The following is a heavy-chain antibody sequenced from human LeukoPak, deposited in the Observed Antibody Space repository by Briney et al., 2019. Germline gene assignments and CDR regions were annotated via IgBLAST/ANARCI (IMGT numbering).Heavy chain of an antibody. J-gene: IGHJ4*02. CDR2: ITPLFGTA. Sequence: ASVKVSCKASGGTFSKYTISWVRQRPGQGLEWMGGITPLFGTANYAQKFQGRVTITADESTSTAYMELSSLRSEDTAVYYCARFHGYNHGHDYWGQGTLVTVSS. D-gene: IGHD5-24*01. CDR1: GGTFSKYT. V-gene: IGHV1-69*13. CDR3: ARFHGYNHGHDY.